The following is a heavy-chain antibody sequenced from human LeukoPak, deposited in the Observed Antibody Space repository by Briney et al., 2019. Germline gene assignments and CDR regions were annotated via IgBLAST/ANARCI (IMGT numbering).Heavy chain of an antibody. CDR3: ATGEYPLLAHYFDY. Sequence: SETLSLTCTVSGGSISSYYWSWIRQPPGKGLEWIGYIYYSGSTNYNPSLKSRVTISVDTSKSQFSLKLSSVTAADTAVYYCATGEYPLLAHYFDYWGQGTLVTVSS. V-gene: IGHV4-59*01. D-gene: IGHD2-2*01. J-gene: IGHJ4*02. CDR1: GGSISSYY. CDR2: IYYSGST.